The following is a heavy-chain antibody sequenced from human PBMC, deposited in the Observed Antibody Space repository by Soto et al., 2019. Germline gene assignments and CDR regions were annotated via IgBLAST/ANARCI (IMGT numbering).Heavy chain of an antibody. V-gene: IGHV4-59*01. CDR3: ARGKSLGYLVYRDP. J-gene: IGHJ5*02. D-gene: IGHD2-8*01. CDR1: GGSISSYY. CDR2: FYSSGST. Sequence: PSETLSLTCTVSGGSISSYYWSWIRQPPGKGLEWIGYFYSSGSTNYNPSLKSRVTMSVDTSKNQFSLKLSSVTAADTAVYYCARGKSLGYLVYRDPWGQGTLVTVSS.